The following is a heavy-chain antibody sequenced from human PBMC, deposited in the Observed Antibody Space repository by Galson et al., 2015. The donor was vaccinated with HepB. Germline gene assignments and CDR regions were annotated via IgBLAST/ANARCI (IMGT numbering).Heavy chain of an antibody. J-gene: IGHJ4*02. D-gene: IGHD3-22*01. Sequence: SLRLSCAASGFTFSSYSMNWVRQAPGQGLEWVSSISSSSSYIYYADSVKGRFTISRDNAKNSLYLQMNSLRAEDTAVYYCARGWNYYDSTVGYWGQGTLVTVSS. V-gene: IGHV3-21*01. CDR1: GFTFSSYS. CDR2: ISSSSSYI. CDR3: ARGWNYYDSTVGY.